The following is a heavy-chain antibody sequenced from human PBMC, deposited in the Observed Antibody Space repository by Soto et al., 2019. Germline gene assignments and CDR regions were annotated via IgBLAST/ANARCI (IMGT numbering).Heavy chain of an antibody. CDR3: AREKTSYGMDV. V-gene: IGHV1-8*02. J-gene: IGHJ6*02. Sequence: GASVKVSCKASGGTFSSYAISWVRQAPGQGLEWMGWMNPNSGNTGYAQKFQGRVTMTRNTSISTAYMELSSLRSEDTAVYYCAREKTSYGMDVWGQGTRVTVSS. CDR1: GGTFSSYA. CDR2: MNPNSGNT.